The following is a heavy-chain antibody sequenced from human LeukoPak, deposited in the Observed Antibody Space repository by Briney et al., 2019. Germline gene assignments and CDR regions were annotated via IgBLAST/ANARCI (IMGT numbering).Heavy chain of an antibody. J-gene: IGHJ4*02. CDR3: ARERVGATSEGDFDY. V-gene: IGHV6-1*01. D-gene: IGHD1-26*01. CDR1: GDSVSSNSAA. CDR2: TYYRSKWYY. Sequence: SQTLSLTCAISGDSVSSNSAAWNWIRQSPSRGLEWLGKTYYRSKWYYDYAVSVKSRITINPDTSKNQLSLQLNSVTPEDTAVYYCARERVGATSEGDFDYWGQGTLVTVSS.